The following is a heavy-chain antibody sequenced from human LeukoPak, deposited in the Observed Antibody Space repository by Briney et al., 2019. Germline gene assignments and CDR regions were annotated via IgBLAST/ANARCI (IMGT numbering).Heavy chain of an antibody. Sequence: GGSLRLSCAASGFTFSSYGMHWVRQAPGKGLEWVAFIRYDGSNKYYADSVKGRFTISRDNSKNTLYLQMNSLRAEDTAVYYCAKGPSYYDFWSGSNMDVWGKGTTVTVSS. CDR3: AKGPSYYDFWSGSNMDV. V-gene: IGHV3-30*02. J-gene: IGHJ6*03. CDR2: IRYDGSNK. CDR1: GFTFSSYG. D-gene: IGHD3-3*01.